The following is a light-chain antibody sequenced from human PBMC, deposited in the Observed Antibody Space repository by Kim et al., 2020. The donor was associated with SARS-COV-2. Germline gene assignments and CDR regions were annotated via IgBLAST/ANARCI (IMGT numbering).Light chain of an antibody. CDR1: SLRSYY. CDR3: QSRDSGGNVV. Sequence: SSELTQDPAVSVALGQTVRITCQGDSLRSYYATWYQQEPRQAPVLVIYGRNNRPSGIPDRFSGSASGNTASLTISGAQAEDEADFYCQSRDSGGNVVFGGGTKLTVL. J-gene: IGLJ2*01. V-gene: IGLV3-19*01. CDR2: GRN.